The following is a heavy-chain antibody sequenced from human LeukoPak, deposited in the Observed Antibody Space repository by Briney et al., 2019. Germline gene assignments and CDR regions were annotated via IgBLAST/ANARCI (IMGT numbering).Heavy chain of an antibody. CDR3: ARDSTTVTLPFFDY. Sequence: SETLSLTCAVSGGSFSGYYWSWIRQPPGKGLEWVAAINDSGSTNYNPSLKSRITISVDTSKNQFSLKLSSVTAADTAVYYCARDSTTVTLPFFDYWGQGTLVSVSS. D-gene: IGHD4-17*01. CDR2: INDSGST. V-gene: IGHV4-34*01. CDR1: GGSFSGYY. J-gene: IGHJ4*02.